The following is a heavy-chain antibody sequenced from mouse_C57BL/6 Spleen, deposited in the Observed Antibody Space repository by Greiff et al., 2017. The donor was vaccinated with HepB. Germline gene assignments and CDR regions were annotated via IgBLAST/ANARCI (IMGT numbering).Heavy chain of an antibody. CDR3: ASPSIYYGTYYYAMDY. CDR2: IDPSDSYT. J-gene: IGHJ4*01. D-gene: IGHD2-1*01. CDR1: GYTFTSYW. Sequence: QVQLQQSGAELVKPGASVKLSCKASGYTFTSYWMQWVKQRPGQGLEWIGEIDPSDSYTNYNQKFKGKATLTVDTSSSTAYMQLSSLTSEDSAVYYCASPSIYYGTYYYAMDYWGQGTSVTVSS. V-gene: IGHV1-50*01.